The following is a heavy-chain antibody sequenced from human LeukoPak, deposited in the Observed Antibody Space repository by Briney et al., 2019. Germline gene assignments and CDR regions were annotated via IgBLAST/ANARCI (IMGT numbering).Heavy chain of an antibody. J-gene: IGHJ3*02. CDR2: IYYSGST. CDR1: GGSISSGGYY. D-gene: IGHD3-22*01. V-gene: IGHV4-31*03. Sequence: PSETLSLTCTVSGGSISSGGYYWSWIRQHPGKGLEWIGYIYYSGSTYYNPSLKSRVTISVDTSKNQFSLKLSSVTAADMAVYYCALSSGSSTAGAFDIWGQGTMVTVSS. CDR3: ALSSGSSTAGAFDI.